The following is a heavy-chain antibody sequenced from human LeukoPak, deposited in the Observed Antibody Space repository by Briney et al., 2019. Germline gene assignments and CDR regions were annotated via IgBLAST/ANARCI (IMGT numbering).Heavy chain of an antibody. Sequence: GASVKVSCKASGYTFTSYDINLVRQASGRGLEWMGWMNPNSGNIGYAQKFQGRVTMTRNTSISTAYMELSSLRSEDTAVYYCARALNGITGTSHYFDYWGQGTLVTVSS. CDR2: MNPNSGNI. J-gene: IGHJ4*02. D-gene: IGHD1-7*01. V-gene: IGHV1-8*01. CDR3: ARALNGITGTSHYFDY. CDR1: GYTFTSYD.